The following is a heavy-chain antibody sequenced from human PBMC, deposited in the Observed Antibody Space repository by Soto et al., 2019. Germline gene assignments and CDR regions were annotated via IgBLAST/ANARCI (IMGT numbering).Heavy chain of an antibody. CDR3: ARQRVIAYEMDV. CDR2: IYYSGST. Sequence: QLQLQESGPGLVKPSETLSLTCIVSGDSISSSSYYWAWIRQPPGKGLEWIGSIYYSGSTYYKPSLKSRVTISVDTSKNQFSLKLSSVTAADTAVYYCARQRVIAYEMDVWGQGTTVTVSS. J-gene: IGHJ6*02. V-gene: IGHV4-39*01. D-gene: IGHD3-16*02. CDR1: GDSISSSSYY.